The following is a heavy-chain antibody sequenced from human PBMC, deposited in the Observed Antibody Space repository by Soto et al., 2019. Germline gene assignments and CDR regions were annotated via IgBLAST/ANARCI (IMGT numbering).Heavy chain of an antibody. CDR3: ARDYDILPGYSLYGY. V-gene: IGHV1-3*01. CDR1: GYTFTSYV. J-gene: IGHJ4*02. Sequence: GASVKVSCKASGYTFTSYVIHWVRQAPGQRLEWMGWIDAGTGNTKYSEKFQGRVTITRDTSASTAYMELSSLRSEDTAVYYCARDYDILPGYSLYGYWGQGTLVTV. CDR2: IDAGTGNT. D-gene: IGHD3-9*01.